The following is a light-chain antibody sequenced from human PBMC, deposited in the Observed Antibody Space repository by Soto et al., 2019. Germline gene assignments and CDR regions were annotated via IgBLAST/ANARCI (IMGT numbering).Light chain of an antibody. CDR2: EVD. Sequence: QSALTQPASVSGSPGQSIAISCTGSSSDIGGYDYVSWYQQHPGKAPKLIIYEVDNRPSGVSDRFSGSKSGNTASLTISGLRSEDEADYYCSSYTSSSTVVFGGGTKLTVL. V-gene: IGLV2-14*01. CDR3: SSYTSSSTVV. CDR1: SSDIGGYDY. J-gene: IGLJ2*01.